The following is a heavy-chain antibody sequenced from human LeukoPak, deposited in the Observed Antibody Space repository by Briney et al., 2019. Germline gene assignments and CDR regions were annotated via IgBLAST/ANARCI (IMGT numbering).Heavy chain of an antibody. CDR3: AREGGGSGLWYYDL. J-gene: IGHJ2*01. V-gene: IGHV3-64*02. Sequence: GGSLRLSCAASAFTFGSYSMHWVRQAPGKGPEFVSVIGGDGLTTFYADSVKDRFTISRDNSKSTLYLEMGSLRAEDMAVYYCAREGGGSGLWYYDLWGRGTLVTVSS. CDR1: AFTFGSYS. CDR2: IGGDGLTT. D-gene: IGHD1-26*01.